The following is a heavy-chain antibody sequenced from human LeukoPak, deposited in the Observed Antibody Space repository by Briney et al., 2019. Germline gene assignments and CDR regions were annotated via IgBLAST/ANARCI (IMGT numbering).Heavy chain of an antibody. Sequence: SETLSLTCAVYGGSFSDYYWSWIRQPPGKGLEWIGEINHSGNTNSNPSLKSRVTISVDTSKNQFSLKLSSVTAADTAVYCCARGGKYYDFWSGAKNGIDYWGQGTLVTVSS. CDR1: GGSFSDYY. V-gene: IGHV4-34*01. D-gene: IGHD3-3*01. J-gene: IGHJ4*02. CDR3: ARGGKYYDFWSGAKNGIDY. CDR2: INHSGNT.